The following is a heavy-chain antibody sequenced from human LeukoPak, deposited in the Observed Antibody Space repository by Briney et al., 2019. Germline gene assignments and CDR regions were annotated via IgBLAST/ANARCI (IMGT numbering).Heavy chain of an antibody. Sequence: GASVKVSCKASLYTFTRYGISWVRQAPGQGLEWMGGIIPIFGTANYAQKFQGRVTITADESTSTAYMELSSLRSEDTAVYYCARDTGYISSWYEGNWFDPWSQGTLVTVSS. CDR2: IIPIFGTA. V-gene: IGHV1-69*13. CDR3: ARDTGYISSWYEGNWFDP. J-gene: IGHJ5*02. D-gene: IGHD6-13*01. CDR1: LYTFTRYG.